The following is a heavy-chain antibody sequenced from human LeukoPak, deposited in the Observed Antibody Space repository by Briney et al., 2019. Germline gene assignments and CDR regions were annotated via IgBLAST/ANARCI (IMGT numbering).Heavy chain of an antibody. J-gene: IGHJ4*02. V-gene: IGHV3-30*04. CDR1: GFTFSSYA. D-gene: IGHD3-22*01. CDR2: ISYDGSNK. Sequence: PGGSLRLSCAASGFTFSSYAMHWVRQAPGKGLEWVAVISYDGSNKYYADSVKGRFTISRDNSKNTLHLQMNSLRAEDTAVYYCARGGNYYDSSGSNYRLDYWGQGTLVTVSS. CDR3: ARGGNYYDSSGSNYRLDY.